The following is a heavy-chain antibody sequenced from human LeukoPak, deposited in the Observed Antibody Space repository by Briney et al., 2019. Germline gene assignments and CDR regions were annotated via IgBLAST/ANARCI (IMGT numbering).Heavy chain of an antibody. D-gene: IGHD2-21*02. V-gene: IGHV3-66*01. J-gene: IGHJ4*02. Sequence: GGSLRLSCAASGFTVSSNYMSWVRQAPGKGLEWVSVIYSGGSTYYADSVKGRFTISRDNSKNTLYLQMNSLRAEDTAEYYCARDLDCGGDCYTNFDYWGQGTLVTVSS. CDR3: ARDLDCGGDCYTNFDY. CDR1: GFTVSSNY. CDR2: IYSGGST.